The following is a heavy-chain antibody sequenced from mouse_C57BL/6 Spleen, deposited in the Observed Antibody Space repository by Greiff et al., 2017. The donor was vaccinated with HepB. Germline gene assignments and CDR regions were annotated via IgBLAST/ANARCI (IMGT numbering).Heavy chain of an antibody. CDR3: ARGDYYSNYDFDY. CDR1: GYAFSSYW. J-gene: IGHJ2*01. Sequence: QVQLKQSGAELVKPGASVKISCKASGYAFSSYWMNWVKQRPGKGLEWIGQIYPGDGDTNYNGKFKGKATLTADKSSSTAYMQLSSLTSEDSAVYFCARGDYYSNYDFDYWGQGTTLTVSS. CDR2: IYPGDGDT. V-gene: IGHV1-80*01. D-gene: IGHD2-5*01.